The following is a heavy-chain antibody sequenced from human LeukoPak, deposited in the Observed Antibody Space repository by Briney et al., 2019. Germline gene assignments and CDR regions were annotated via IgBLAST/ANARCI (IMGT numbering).Heavy chain of an antibody. CDR1: GGSISSYY. J-gene: IGHJ3*02. CDR2: IKNSGNT. CDR3: AREGSSSGWRPFDI. Sequence: SETLSLTCSVSGGSISSYYWSWIRQPAGKGLEWIGRIKNSGNTNYNPSLESRVTLSLDTSKNHFSLNLSSVTAADTAVYYCAREGSSSGWRPFDIWGQGTVVTVSS. D-gene: IGHD6-19*01. V-gene: IGHV4-4*07.